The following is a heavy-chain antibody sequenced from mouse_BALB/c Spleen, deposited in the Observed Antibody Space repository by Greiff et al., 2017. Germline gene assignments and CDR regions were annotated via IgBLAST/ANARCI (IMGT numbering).Heavy chain of an antibody. CDR1: GFNIKDTY. CDR3: APHYGNNVRYSAMDY. J-gene: IGHJ4*01. Sequence: EVQVVESGAELVKPGASVKLSCTASGFNIKDTYMHWVKQRPVQGLEWIGRIDPANGNTKYDPKFQGKATITADTSSNTAYLQLSSLTSEDTAVYYCAPHYGNNVRYSAMDYWGQGTSVTVSS. V-gene: IGHV14-3*02. D-gene: IGHD2-1*01. CDR2: IDPANGNT.